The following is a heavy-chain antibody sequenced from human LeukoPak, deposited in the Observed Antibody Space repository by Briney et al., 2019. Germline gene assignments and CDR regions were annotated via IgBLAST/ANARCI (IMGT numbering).Heavy chain of an antibody. V-gene: IGHV1-18*01. CDR1: GYTFTSYG. J-gene: IGHJ4*02. D-gene: IGHD3-22*01. Sequence: GASVKVSCKASGYTFTSYGISWVRQAPGQGLEWIGWISAYNGNTNYAQKLQGRVTMTTDTSTSTAYMELRSLRSDDTAVYYCARVGYYDSSGYYYLPDYWGQGTLVTVSS. CDR2: ISAYNGNT. CDR3: ARVGYYDSSGYYYLPDY.